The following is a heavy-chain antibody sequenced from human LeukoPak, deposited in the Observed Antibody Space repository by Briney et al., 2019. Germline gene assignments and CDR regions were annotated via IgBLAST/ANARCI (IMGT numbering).Heavy chain of an antibody. CDR1: GFNFSNYG. J-gene: IGHJ5*02. CDR2: ISFDGSNK. V-gene: IGHV3-30*03. CDR3: ARASSGNEDVSEAGGGWFDP. Sequence: PGGSLRLSCAASGFNFSNYGMHWVRQGPGKGLEWVAVISFDGSNKFYSDSVKGRFTISRDNSKNTLYLQIHSLRSADTALYYCARASSGNEDVSEAGGGWFDPWGQGTLVIVSS. D-gene: IGHD6-19*01.